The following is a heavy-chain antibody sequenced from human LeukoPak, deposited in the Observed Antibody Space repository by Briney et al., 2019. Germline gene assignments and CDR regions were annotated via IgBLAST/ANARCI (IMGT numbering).Heavy chain of an antibody. J-gene: IGHJ4*02. CDR1: GFSFSGYV. D-gene: IGHD1-26*01. CDR3: ARAGSWSSRPYFDY. V-gene: IGHV3-23*01. CDR2: VSGSGGST. Sequence: GGSLRLSCAASGFSFSGYVMSWVRQAPGKGLEWVSAVSGSGGSTYSADSVKGRFTISRDNPKNMVYLQTSSLRAEDTAVYYCARAGSWSSRPYFDYWGQGILVSVSS.